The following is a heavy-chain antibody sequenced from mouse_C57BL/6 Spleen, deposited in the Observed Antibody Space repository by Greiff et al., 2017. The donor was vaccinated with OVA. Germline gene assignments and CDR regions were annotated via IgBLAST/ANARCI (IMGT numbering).Heavy chain of an antibody. CDR3: ARGGDYAMDY. Sequence: DVKLVESGGGLVKPGGSLKLSCAASGFTFSSYAMSWVRQTPEKRLEWVATISDGGSYTYYPDNVKGRVTISRDNAKNNLYLQMSHLKSEDTAMDYCARGGDYAMDYWGKGTSVTVSS. V-gene: IGHV5-4*03. J-gene: IGHJ4*01. CDR2: ISDGGSYT. CDR1: GFTFSSYA.